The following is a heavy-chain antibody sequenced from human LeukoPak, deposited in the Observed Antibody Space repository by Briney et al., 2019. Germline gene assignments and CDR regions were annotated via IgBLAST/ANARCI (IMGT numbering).Heavy chain of an antibody. CDR3: ARGRSYGSGSSPYGMDV. Sequence: GGSLRLSCAASGFTFSSYWMHWVRQAPGKGLVWVAHINSDGSSTSYAESVKGRFTISRDNAKNTLYVQMNSLRAEDTAVYYCARGRSYGSGSSPYGMDVWGKGTTVTVSS. V-gene: IGHV3-74*01. CDR1: GFTFSSYW. J-gene: IGHJ6*04. D-gene: IGHD3-10*01. CDR2: INSDGSST.